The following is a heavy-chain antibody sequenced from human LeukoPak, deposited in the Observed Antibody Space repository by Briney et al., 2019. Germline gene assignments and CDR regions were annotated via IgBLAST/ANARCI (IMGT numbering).Heavy chain of an antibody. CDR1: GGSISSYY. CDR3: ARHAGAEYYDILTGYSISRHYYFDY. V-gene: IGHV4-34*01. Sequence: SETLSLTCTVSGGSISSYYWSWIRQPPGKGLEWIGEINHSGSTNYNPSLKSRVTISVDTSKNQFSLKLSSVTAADTAVYYCARHAGAEYYDILTGYSISRHYYFDYWGQGTLVTVSS. CDR2: INHSGST. J-gene: IGHJ4*02. D-gene: IGHD3-9*01.